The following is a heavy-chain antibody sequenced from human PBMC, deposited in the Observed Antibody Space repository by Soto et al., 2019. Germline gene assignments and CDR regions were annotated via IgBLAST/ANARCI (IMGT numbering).Heavy chain of an antibody. J-gene: IGHJ4*02. Sequence: QLQMQESGPGLVKPSETLSLTCNVSGGSITNSKSYWAWIRQPPGKGLEWVGSVLYTGSAYYTPSLQSPVTISLDTSKNPFSLRLASVTAADTAVYFCARPSGSHSEFEYWGQGALVAVSS. CDR3: ARPSGSHSEFEY. V-gene: IGHV4-39*02. CDR2: VLYTGSA. CDR1: GGSITNSKSY. D-gene: IGHD1-26*01.